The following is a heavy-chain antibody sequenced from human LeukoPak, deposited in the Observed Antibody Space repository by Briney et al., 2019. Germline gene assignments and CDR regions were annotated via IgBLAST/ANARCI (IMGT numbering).Heavy chain of an antibody. CDR2: ISGDSSQI. CDR1: GFTFSNYW. CDR3: VRDQGAPDY. D-gene: IGHD1-26*01. V-gene: IGHV3-48*01. J-gene: IGHJ4*02. Sequence: GGSLRLSCAASGFTFSNYWMNWVRQAPGKGLEWISYISGDSSQIFYADSVKGRFTTSRDNAKNSLHLQMSSLRVEDTALYYCVRDQGAPDYWGQGTLLTVSS.